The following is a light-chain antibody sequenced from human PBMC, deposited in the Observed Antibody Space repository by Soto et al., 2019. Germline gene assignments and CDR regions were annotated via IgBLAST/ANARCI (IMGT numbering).Light chain of an antibody. CDR2: AAS. CDR3: QQYYRYRKWT. CDR1: QGISSY. J-gene: IGKJ1*01. Sequence: AIRMTQSPSSLSASTGDRVTITCRASQGISSYLAWYQQKPGKAPKLLIYAASTLQSGVPSRFSGSGSGTDFTLTISCLQSEDFESYYCQQYYRYRKWTFGEETKVDIK. V-gene: IGKV1-8*01.